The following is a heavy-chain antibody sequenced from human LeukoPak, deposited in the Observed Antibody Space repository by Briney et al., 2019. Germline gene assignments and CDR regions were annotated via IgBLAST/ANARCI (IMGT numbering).Heavy chain of an antibody. J-gene: IGHJ4*02. Sequence: SVKVSCKASGGTFSSYAISWVRQAPGQGLEWMGGIIPIFGTANYAQKFQGRVTITADESTSTAYMELSSLRSDDTAVYYCARGLGGSGSYFLTFDYWGQGTLVTVSS. CDR1: GGTFSSYA. CDR2: IIPIFGTA. D-gene: IGHD1-26*01. V-gene: IGHV1-69*13. CDR3: ARGLGGSGSYFLTFDY.